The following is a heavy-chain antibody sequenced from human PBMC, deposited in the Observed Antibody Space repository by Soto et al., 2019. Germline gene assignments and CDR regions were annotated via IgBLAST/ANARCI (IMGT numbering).Heavy chain of an antibody. CDR1: GYTLTELS. Sequence: GASVKVSCKVSGYTLTELSMHWVRQAPGKGLGWMGGFDPEDGETIYAQKFQGRVTVTEDTSTDTAYMELSSLRSEDTAAYYCAPILKYYYHRSRYSGAFHYWG. V-gene: IGHV1-24*01. CDR2: FDPEDGET. J-gene: IGHJ4*01. CDR3: APILKYYYHRSRYSGAFHY. D-gene: IGHD3-22*01.